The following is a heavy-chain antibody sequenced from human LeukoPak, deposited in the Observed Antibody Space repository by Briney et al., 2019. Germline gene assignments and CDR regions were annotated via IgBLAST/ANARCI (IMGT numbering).Heavy chain of an antibody. CDR1: GESFSDYY. V-gene: IGHV4-34*01. J-gene: IGHJ4*02. CDR3: VRGRSLHYFDY. Sequence: SETLSLTCGFYGESFSDYYWGWIRQPPGKGLEWIGEINHTGSTNYNPSLKSRVTISVDTSRNQFSLRLTSVTAADTAVYYCVRGRSLHYFDYWGQGTLVTVSS. CDR2: INHTGST.